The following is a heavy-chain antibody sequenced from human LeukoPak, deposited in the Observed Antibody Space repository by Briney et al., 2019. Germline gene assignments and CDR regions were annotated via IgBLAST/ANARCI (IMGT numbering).Heavy chain of an antibody. D-gene: IGHD2-8*01. CDR1: GGSISSYY. Sequence: SEXLSLTCTVSGGSISSYYWSWLRQPAGKGLEWIGRIYTSGSTNYNPSLTSRVTMSVDTSKNQFSLKLSSVTAADTAVYYCASTYCTNGVCSAYYFDYWGQGTLVTVSS. V-gene: IGHV4-4*07. J-gene: IGHJ4*02. CDR2: IYTSGST. CDR3: ASTYCTNGVCSAYYFDY.